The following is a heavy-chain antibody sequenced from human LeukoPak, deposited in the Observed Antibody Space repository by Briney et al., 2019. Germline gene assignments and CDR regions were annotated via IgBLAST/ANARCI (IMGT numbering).Heavy chain of an antibody. D-gene: IGHD3-22*01. Sequence: PGRSLRLSCAASGFTFSSYGMHWVRQAPGKGLEWVAVISCDGSNKYYADSVKGRFTISRDNSKNTLYLQMNSLRAEDTAVYYCAKDLYYYDSSGYAFDIWGQGTMVTVSS. J-gene: IGHJ3*02. V-gene: IGHV3-30*18. CDR2: ISCDGSNK. CDR3: AKDLYYYDSSGYAFDI. CDR1: GFTFSSYG.